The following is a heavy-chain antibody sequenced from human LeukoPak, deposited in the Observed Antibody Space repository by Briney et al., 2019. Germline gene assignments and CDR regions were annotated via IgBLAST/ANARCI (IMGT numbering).Heavy chain of an antibody. CDR2: SNPSSGGT. Sequence: ASVKVSCKASRYTFTGYYIYWVRQAPGRGLEWMGWSNPSSGGTNYAQKFQGRVTMTRDTSISTAYMELSRLRSDDTAVYYCAREPHDSGNFRTDYYYMDVWGEGTTVTISS. J-gene: IGHJ6*03. V-gene: IGHV1-2*02. CDR1: RYTFTGYY. CDR3: AREPHDSGNFRTDYYYMDV. D-gene: IGHD3-10*01.